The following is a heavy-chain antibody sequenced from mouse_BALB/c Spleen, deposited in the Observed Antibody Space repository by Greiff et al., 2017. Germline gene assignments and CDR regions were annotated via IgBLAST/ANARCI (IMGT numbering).Heavy chain of an antibody. V-gene: IGHV1-39*01. J-gene: IGHJ4*01. CDR1: GYSFTGYN. CDR2: IDHYYGGT. Sequence: EVQLQQSGPELEQPGASVKISCTASGYSFTGYNMNWVKQSNGKSLEWIGNIDHYYGGTSSNQKFKGKATLTVDTSSSTAYMQLKSLTSEDSAVYYCAISVDGYYGLDYWGQGTPVTVSA. D-gene: IGHD2-3*01. CDR3: AISVDGYYGLDY.